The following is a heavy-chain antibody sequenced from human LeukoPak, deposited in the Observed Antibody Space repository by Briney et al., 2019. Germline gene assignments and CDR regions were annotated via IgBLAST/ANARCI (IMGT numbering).Heavy chain of an antibody. Sequence: SETLSLTCGVSDYSIGRGYYWGWIRQPPGKGLEWIGSLHHSGSAYYNPSLKSRVTISVDTSKNQFSLRPSSVTAADTAVYYCARDPYYYDNSGYPDYWGQGTLVTVSS. V-gene: IGHV4-38-2*02. J-gene: IGHJ4*02. CDR1: DYSIGRGYY. CDR3: ARDPYYYDNSGYPDY. CDR2: LHHSGSA. D-gene: IGHD3-22*01.